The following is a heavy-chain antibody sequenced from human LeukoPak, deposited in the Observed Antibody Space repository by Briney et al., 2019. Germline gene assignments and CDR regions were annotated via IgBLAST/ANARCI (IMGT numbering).Heavy chain of an antibody. CDR1: GGSISSGGYY. CDR2: IYYSGST. Sequence: SQTLSLTCTVSGGSISSGGYYWSWIRQPPGKGLEWIGYIYYSGSTNYNPSLKSRVTISVDTSKNQFSLKLSSVTAAGTAVYYCARLDTAMVLPGHFDYWGQGTLVTVSS. D-gene: IGHD5-18*01. J-gene: IGHJ4*02. CDR3: ARLDTAMVLPGHFDY. V-gene: IGHV4-61*08.